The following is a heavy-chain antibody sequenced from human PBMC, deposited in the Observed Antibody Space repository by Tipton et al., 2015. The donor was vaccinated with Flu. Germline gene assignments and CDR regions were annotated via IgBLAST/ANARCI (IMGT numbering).Heavy chain of an antibody. CDR2: IDYRGTT. D-gene: IGHD6-19*01. J-gene: IGHJ4*02. CDR3: ARATGRYLYYFGN. Sequence: TLSLTCSVSGGSMNNSDYYWGWIRQPPGKGLEWVGTIDYRGTTYYKSSLKSRVTISRDMTKNQFSLRLTSPTAADTAVYFCARATGRYLYYFGNWGQGTLVSVSS. CDR1: GGSMNNSDYY. V-gene: IGHV4-39*07.